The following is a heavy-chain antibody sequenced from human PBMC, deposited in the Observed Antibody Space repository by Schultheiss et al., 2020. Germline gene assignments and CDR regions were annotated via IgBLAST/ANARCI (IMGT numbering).Heavy chain of an antibody. Sequence: GGSLRLSCAASGFTFSSYGMHWVRQAPGKGLEWVAVISYDGSNKYYADSVKGRFTISRDNSKNTLYLQMNSLRAEDTAVYYCAKDASNYDYSYYGMDVWGQGTTVTVSS. CDR2: ISYDGSNK. CDR3: AKDASNYDYSYYGMDV. CDR1: GFTFSSYG. V-gene: IGHV3-30*18. D-gene: IGHD5-12*01. J-gene: IGHJ6*02.